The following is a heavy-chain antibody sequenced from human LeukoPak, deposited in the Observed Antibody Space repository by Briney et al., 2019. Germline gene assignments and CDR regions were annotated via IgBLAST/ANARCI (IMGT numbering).Heavy chain of an antibody. CDR2: ISYDGSNK. D-gene: IGHD5-24*01. CDR3: ARGLATIAY. J-gene: IGHJ4*02. Sequence: GRSLRSSCAASGFTFSSYAMHWVRQAPGKGLEWVAVISYDGSNKYYADSVKGRFTISRDNSKNTLYLQTNSLRAEDTAVYYCARGLATIAYWGQGTLVTVSS. V-gene: IGHV3-30-3*01. CDR1: GFTFSSYA.